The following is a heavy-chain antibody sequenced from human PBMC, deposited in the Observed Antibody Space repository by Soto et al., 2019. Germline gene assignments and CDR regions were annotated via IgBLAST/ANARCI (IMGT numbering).Heavy chain of an antibody. CDR2: INAGSDYI. J-gene: IGHJ4*02. CDR1: GFTFTAHS. CDR3: ARGIWEMATIRPENY. Sequence: GGSLRLSCAASGFTFTAHSFNWVRQAPGRGLEWVAYINAGSDYINYADSVRGRFTISRDNSKNTLYLQMNSLTTEDTAVYYCARGIWEMATIRPENYWGQGTPVTVSS. V-gene: IGHV3-21*03. D-gene: IGHD5-12*01.